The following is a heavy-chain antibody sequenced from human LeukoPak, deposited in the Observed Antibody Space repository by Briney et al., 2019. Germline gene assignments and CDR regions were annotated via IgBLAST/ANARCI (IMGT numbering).Heavy chain of an antibody. V-gene: IGHV3-23*01. Sequence: GRSLRLSCAASGFTFSSYGMHWVRQAPGKGLEWVSAISGSGGSTYYADSVKGRFTISRDNSKNTLYLQMNSLRAEDTAVYYCAKGHSSSWYDWFDPWGQGTLVTVSS. D-gene: IGHD6-13*01. CDR2: ISGSGGST. CDR1: GFTFSSYG. J-gene: IGHJ5*02. CDR3: AKGHSSSWYDWFDP.